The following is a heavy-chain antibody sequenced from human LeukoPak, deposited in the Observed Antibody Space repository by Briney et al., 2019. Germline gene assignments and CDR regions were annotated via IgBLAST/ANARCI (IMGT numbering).Heavy chain of an antibody. V-gene: IGHV4-59*08. J-gene: IGHJ4*02. D-gene: IGHD3-10*01. Sequence: PSETLSLTCTVSDGSISSYYWSWIRQPPGKGLEWIGYIFYSGSTNYNPSLKSRVTISVDTSKNQFSLKLSSVTAADTAVYYCARHGGSGSYYPFDYWGQGTLVTVSS. CDR1: DGSISSYY. CDR3: ARHGGSGSYYPFDY. CDR2: IFYSGST.